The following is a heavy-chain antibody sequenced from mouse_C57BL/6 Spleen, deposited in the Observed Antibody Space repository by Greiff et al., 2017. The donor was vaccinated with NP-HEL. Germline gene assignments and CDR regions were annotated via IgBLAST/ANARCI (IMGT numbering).Heavy chain of an antibody. CDR1: GFNIKDDY. J-gene: IGHJ1*03. Sequence: EVQLQQSGAELVRPGASVKLSCTASGFNIKDDYMHWVKQRPEQGLEWIGWIDPENGDTEYASKFQGKATITADTSSNTAYLQLSSLTSEDTAVYYCATDDGTTGGYFDVWGTGTTVTVSS. CDR3: ATDDGTTGGYFDV. D-gene: IGHD2-3*01. V-gene: IGHV14-4*01. CDR2: IDPENGDT.